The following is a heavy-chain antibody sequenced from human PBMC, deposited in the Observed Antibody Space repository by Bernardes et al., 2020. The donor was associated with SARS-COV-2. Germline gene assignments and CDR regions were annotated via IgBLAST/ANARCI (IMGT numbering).Heavy chain of an antibody. CDR1: GGSISSSSYY. CDR3: ARPSSGNYFYYFDY. CDR2: IYYSGST. J-gene: IGHJ4*02. Sequence: SKTLSRTCTVSGGSISSSSYYWGWIRQPPGKGLEWIGSIYYSGSTYYNPSLKSRVTISVDTSKNQFSLKLSSVTAADTAVYYCARPSSGNYFYYFDYWGQGTLVTVSS. D-gene: IGHD1-26*01. V-gene: IGHV4-39*01.